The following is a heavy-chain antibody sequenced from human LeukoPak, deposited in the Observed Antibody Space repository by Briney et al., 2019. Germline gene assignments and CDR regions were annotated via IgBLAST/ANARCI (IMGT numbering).Heavy chain of an antibody. CDR1: GYTFTSYG. V-gene: IGHV1-18*01. CDR2: ISAYNGNT. D-gene: IGHD1-26*01. Sequence: ASVKVSCKASGYTFTSYGISWVRQAPGQGLEWMGWISAYNGNTNYAQKLQGRVTVTTDTSTSTAYMELRSLRSDDTAVYYCARENFSGSYSSYFDLWGRGTLVTVSS. J-gene: IGHJ2*01. CDR3: ARENFSGSYSSYFDL.